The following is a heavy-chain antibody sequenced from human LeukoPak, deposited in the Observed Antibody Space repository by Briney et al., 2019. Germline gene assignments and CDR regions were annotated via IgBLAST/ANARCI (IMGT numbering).Heavy chain of an antibody. Sequence: SETLSLTCTVSGGSISSSSYYWGWIRQPPGKGLEWIGSIYYSGSTYYNPSLKSRVTISVDTSKNQFSLKLSSVTAADTAVYYCARRQGSSWYGYFDYWGQGTLVTVSS. CDR2: IYYSGST. CDR1: GGSISSSSYY. V-gene: IGHV4-39*01. D-gene: IGHD6-13*01. CDR3: ARRQGSSWYGYFDY. J-gene: IGHJ4*02.